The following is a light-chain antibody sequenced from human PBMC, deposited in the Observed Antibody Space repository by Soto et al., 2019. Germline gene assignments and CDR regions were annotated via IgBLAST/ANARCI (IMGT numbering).Light chain of an antibody. Sequence: DIQMTQSASTLSASLGDRVTITCGASQSVTTWLAWYQQKPGKAPKLLIYKASNLESGLPSRFTGSGYGTEFTLTISSLQSDDFATYYCQQYSTYPITFGQGTRLEIK. CDR2: KAS. V-gene: IGKV1-5*03. J-gene: IGKJ5*01. CDR3: QQYSTYPIT. CDR1: QSVTTW.